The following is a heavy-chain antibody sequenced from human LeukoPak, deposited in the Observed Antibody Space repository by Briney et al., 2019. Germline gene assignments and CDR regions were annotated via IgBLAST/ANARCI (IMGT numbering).Heavy chain of an antibody. D-gene: IGHD6-13*01. V-gene: IGHV4-39*07. CDR2: IYYSGST. J-gene: IGHJ4*02. CDR3: ARDSSSWYPNPFDY. Sequence: SETLSLTCIVSGYSISSNDYYWGWIRQPPGKGLEWIGGIYYSGSTYYNPSLKSRVTISVDTSKNQFSLKLSSVTAADTAVYYCARDSSSWYPNPFDYWGQGTLVTVSS. CDR1: GYSISSNDYY.